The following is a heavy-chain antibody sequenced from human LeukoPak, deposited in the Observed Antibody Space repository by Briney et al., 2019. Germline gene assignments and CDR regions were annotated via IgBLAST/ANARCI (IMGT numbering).Heavy chain of an antibody. CDR1: GYTFTGYY. CDR2: INPNSGGT. V-gene: IGHV1-2*04. CDR3: ARARPYGMDV. J-gene: IGHJ6*02. Sequence: ASVKVSCKASGYTFTGYYMHWVRQAPGQGLEWMGWINPNSGGTNYAQKFQGWVTMTRDTSISTAYMELSRLRSGDTAVYYCARARPYGMDVWGQGTTVTVSS.